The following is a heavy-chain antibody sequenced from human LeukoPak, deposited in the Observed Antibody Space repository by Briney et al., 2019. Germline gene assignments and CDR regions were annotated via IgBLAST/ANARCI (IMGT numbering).Heavy chain of an antibody. CDR2: IIPIYGTA. J-gene: IGHJ4*02. CDR1: GGTFSSYA. V-gene: IGHV1-69*13. D-gene: IGHD3-10*01. CDR3: ARAGTHITMVRGVIVGSFDY. Sequence: ASVKVSCKASGGTFSSYAISWARQAPGQGLEWMGGIIPIYGTANYAQKFQGRVTITADEYTSTDYMELSSLRSEDTAVYYCARAGTHITMVRGVIVGSFDYWGQGTLVTVSS.